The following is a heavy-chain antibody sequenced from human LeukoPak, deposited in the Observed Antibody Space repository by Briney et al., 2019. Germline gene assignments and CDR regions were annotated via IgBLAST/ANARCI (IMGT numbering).Heavy chain of an antibody. Sequence: SETLSLTCAVYGGSFSGYYWSWIRQPPGKGLEWIGEINHSGSTNYDPSLKSRVTISVDTSKNQFSLKLSSVAAADTAVYYCAGGGGSSPIYYYYLDVWGKGTTVSVSS. CDR3: AGGGGSSPIYYYYLDV. CDR2: INHSGST. CDR1: GGSFSGYY. J-gene: IGHJ6*03. V-gene: IGHV4-34*01. D-gene: IGHD6-6*01.